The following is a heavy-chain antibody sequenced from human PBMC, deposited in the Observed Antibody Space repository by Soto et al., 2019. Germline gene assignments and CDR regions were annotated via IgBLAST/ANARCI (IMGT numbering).Heavy chain of an antibody. CDR2: IIPILGIT. Sequence: QAHLMQSGAEVKKPGSSVKVSCKASGGTFSGYAISWVRQRPGRGLEWMGGIIPILGITSYAEKFQGRITLAADESTGTAFMDLRSLISEDTAGYYCARDPRSITGTTSSEDFQYWGPGTLVSVSS. CDR1: GGTFSGYA. CDR3: ARDPRSITGTTSSEDFQY. D-gene: IGHD1-20*01. V-gene: IGHV1-69*01. J-gene: IGHJ1*01.